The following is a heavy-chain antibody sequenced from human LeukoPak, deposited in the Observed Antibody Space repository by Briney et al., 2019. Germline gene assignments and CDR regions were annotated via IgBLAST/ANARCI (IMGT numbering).Heavy chain of an antibody. J-gene: IGHJ4*02. CDR3: ARETYCTNGVCHNINRYFDY. Sequence: GGSLRLSCAASGFIVSSNYMSWVRQAPGKGLEWVPVIYSGGNTYYADSVKGRFIISRDNSKNTVYLQMNSLRVEDTAMYYCARETYCTNGVCHNINRYFDYWGQGALVTVSS. CDR1: GFIVSSNY. V-gene: IGHV3-66*01. D-gene: IGHD2-8*01. CDR2: IYSGGNT.